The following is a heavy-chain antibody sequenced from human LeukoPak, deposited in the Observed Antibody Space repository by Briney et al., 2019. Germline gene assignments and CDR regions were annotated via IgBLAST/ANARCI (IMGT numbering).Heavy chain of an antibody. V-gene: IGHV1-8*01. J-gene: IGHJ4*02. CDR3: ARVKGLWFGEPAVSGY. CDR2: MNPNSGNT. D-gene: IGHD3-10*01. CDR1: GYTFTSYD. Sequence: ASVKVSCKASGYTFTSYDINWVRQATGQGLEWMGWMNPNSGNTGYAQKFQGRVTMTRNTSISTAYMELSSLRSEDTAVYYCARVKGLWFGEPAVSGYWGQGTLVTVSS.